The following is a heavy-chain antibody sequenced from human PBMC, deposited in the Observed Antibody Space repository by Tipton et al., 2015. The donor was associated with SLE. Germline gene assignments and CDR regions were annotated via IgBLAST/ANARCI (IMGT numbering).Heavy chain of an antibody. J-gene: IGHJ2*01. V-gene: IGHV5-51*03. D-gene: IGHD3-9*01. CDR3: ARTRYDSLTGSHWYFDL. CDR2: IYPGDSDT. CDR1: GYSFTSYW. Sequence: QLVQSGAEVKKPGESLKISCKGSGYSFTSYWIGWVRQMPGKGLEWMGIIYPGDSDTRYSPSFQGQVSISAGKSISTAYLQWSSLKASDTAMYYCARTRYDSLTGSHWYFDLWVQGTLVTVSS.